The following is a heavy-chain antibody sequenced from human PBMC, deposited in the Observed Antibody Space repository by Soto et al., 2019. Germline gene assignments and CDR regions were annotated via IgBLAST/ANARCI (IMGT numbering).Heavy chain of an antibody. Sequence: PGGSLRLSCAPSAFTFRSYAMSWVRPAPGKGLEWVSAMSGSGGSTYYADSVKGRFTISRDNSKNTLYLQMNSRRAEDTAVYYCAKVSPNYYDSTGYFDYWGQGTLVTVSS. CDR1: AFTFRSYA. V-gene: IGHV3-23*01. J-gene: IGHJ4*02. CDR3: AKVSPNYYDSTGYFDY. D-gene: IGHD3-22*01. CDR2: MSGSGGST.